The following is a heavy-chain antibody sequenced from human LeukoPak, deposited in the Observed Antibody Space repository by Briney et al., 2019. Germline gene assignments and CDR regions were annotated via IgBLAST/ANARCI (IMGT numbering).Heavy chain of an antibody. CDR2: INHSGST. Sequence: SETLSLTCTVSGGSISSYFWSWIRQPPGKGLEWIGEINHSGSTNYNPSFKSRVTISVDTSKNQFSLKLSSVTAADTAVYYCARQTRAHYFDYWGQGTLVTVSS. V-gene: IGHV4-59*08. D-gene: IGHD4/OR15-4a*01. CDR3: ARQTRAHYFDY. J-gene: IGHJ4*02. CDR1: GGSISSYF.